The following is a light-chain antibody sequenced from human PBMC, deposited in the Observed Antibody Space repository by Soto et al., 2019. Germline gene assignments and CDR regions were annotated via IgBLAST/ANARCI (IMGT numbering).Light chain of an antibody. CDR3: QQSYSSPPT. J-gene: IGKJ1*01. Sequence: DIHMTQSPSSLSASVGDTVTITCRPSQTIASYLNWYQQKPGKAPKLLIYASSLQSGVPSRFRGSGSGIDFTLTISSLQPEDFATYYCQQSYSSPPTFGQGTNVKI. CDR2: AS. V-gene: IGKV1-39*01. CDR1: QTIASY.